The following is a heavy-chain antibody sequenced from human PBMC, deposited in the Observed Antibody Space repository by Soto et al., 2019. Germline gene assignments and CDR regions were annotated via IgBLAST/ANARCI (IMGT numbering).Heavy chain of an antibody. J-gene: IGHJ6*02. CDR3: GRGKTAMDFYYYYYGMDV. D-gene: IGHD5-18*01. CDR1: GYTFTNFD. Sequence: QVQLMQSGAEVKKPGASVKVSCKASGYTFTNFDVNWVRQAPGQGLEWMGRMDPNTGNTGCAQKFQGRVTMTGNASITTAYMELSSLRSEDTAVYYCGRGKTAMDFYYYYYGMDVWGQGTTVTVSS. CDR2: MDPNTGNT. V-gene: IGHV1-8*01.